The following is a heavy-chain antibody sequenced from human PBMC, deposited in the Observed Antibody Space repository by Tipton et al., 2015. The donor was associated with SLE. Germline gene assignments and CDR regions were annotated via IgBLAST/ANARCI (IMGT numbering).Heavy chain of an antibody. CDR2: IYASGST. CDR3: ARGGNSYDNGGYFWAFRY. V-gene: IGHV4-59*01. J-gene: IGHJ4*02. D-gene: IGHD3-22*01. Sequence: TLSLTCTVSGFSISSYYWGWIRQAPGKGLEWIGYIYASGSTSYNPSLKSRVTISVDASKNQFSLKLSAVTAADTAVYYCARGGNSYDNGGYFWAFRYWGQGTLVTVSS. CDR1: GFSISSYY.